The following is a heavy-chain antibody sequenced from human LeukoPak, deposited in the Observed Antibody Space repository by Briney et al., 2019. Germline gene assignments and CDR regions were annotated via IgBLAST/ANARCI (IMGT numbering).Heavy chain of an antibody. J-gene: IGHJ4*02. CDR2: ISYDGSNK. Sequence: GGSLRLSCAASGFTFSENNVHWVRQAPGKGLEWVAVISYDGSNKYYADSVKGRFTISRDNSKNTLYLQMNSLRAEDTAVYYCARDYYFDYWGQGTLVTVSS. CDR1: GFTFSENN. V-gene: IGHV3-30-3*01. CDR3: ARDYYFDY.